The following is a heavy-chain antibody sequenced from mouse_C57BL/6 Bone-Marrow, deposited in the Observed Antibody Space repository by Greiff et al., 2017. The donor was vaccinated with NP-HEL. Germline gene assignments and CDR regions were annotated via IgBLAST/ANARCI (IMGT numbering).Heavy chain of an antibody. CDR2: IWSGGST. V-gene: IGHV2-2*01. CDR3: CRKGYYRTYYAMDY. CDR1: GFSLTSYG. J-gene: IGHJ4*01. D-gene: IGHD2-12*01. Sequence: VHVVESGPGLVQPSQSLSITCTVSGFSLTSYGVHWVRQSPGKGLEWLGVIWSGGSTDYNAAFISRLSISKDNSKSQVFYKMNSQQTDDAAVYYGCRKGYYRTYYAMDYWGQGTSVTVSS.